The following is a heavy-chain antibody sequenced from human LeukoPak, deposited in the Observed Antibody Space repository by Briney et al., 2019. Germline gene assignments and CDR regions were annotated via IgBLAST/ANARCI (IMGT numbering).Heavy chain of an antibody. V-gene: IGHV7-4-1*01. CDR3: ARGPSGCSGGSCYHDY. CDR1: GYTFTSYG. CDR2: INTNTGTP. J-gene: IGHJ4*02. D-gene: IGHD2-15*01. Sequence: ASVKVSCKASGYTFTSYGISWVRQAPGQGLEWMGWINTNTGTPMYAQGFSGRFVFSLDTSVSTAYLQIGSLKAEDTAVYYCARGPSGCSGGSCYHDYWGQGTLVTVSS.